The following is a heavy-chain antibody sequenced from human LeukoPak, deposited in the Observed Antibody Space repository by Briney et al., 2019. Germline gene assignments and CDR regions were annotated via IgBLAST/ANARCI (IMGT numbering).Heavy chain of an antibody. CDR2: ISGSGGST. CDR1: GFTCSSYA. CDR3: AKDPGDTYYYGSGGDAFDI. J-gene: IGHJ3*02. Sequence: GGSLRLSCAASGFTCSSYAMSWVRQAPGKGLEWVSAISGSGGSTYYADSVKGRFTISRDNSKNTLYLQMNSLRAEDTAVYYCAKDPGDTYYYGSGGDAFDIWGQGTMVTVSS. V-gene: IGHV3-23*01. D-gene: IGHD3-10*01.